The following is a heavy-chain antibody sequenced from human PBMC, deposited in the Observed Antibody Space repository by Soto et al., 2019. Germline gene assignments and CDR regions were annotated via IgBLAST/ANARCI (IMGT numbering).Heavy chain of an antibody. CDR3: ARALRYFDWLGWSRPQNGIYFDY. V-gene: IGHV2-5*02. CDR2: IYWDDDK. CDR1: GFSLSTSGVG. D-gene: IGHD3-9*01. J-gene: IGHJ4*02. Sequence: SGPTLMNPTRTLTLTCPFSGFSLSTSGVGVGWIRQPPGKALEWLALIYWDDDKRYSPSLKSRLTITKDTSKNQVVLTMTNMDPVDTATYYCARALRYFDWLGWSRPQNGIYFDYWGQGTLVTVSS.